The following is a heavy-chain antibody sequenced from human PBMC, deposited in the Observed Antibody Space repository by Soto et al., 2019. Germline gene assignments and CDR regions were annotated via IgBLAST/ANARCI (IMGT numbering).Heavy chain of an antibody. CDR1: GYTFSSYH. J-gene: IGHJ4*02. CDR3: ARDCGPNVLDY. D-gene: IGHD2-21*01. CDR2: INPSGGSA. V-gene: IGHV1-46*01. Sequence: QVQVVQSGAEVKKPGASVKVSCKASGYTFSSYHIHWARQAPGQGLEWMGIINPSGGSATYAQKFQGRVNVNRDTSTSTVYMELSSLRSEGTAVYYCARDCGPNVLDYWGQGTLVTVSS.